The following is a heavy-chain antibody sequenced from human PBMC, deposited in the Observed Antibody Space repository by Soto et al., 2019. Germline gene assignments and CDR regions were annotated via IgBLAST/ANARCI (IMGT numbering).Heavy chain of an antibody. CDR1: GFTFSSYG. CDR2: ISYDGSNK. V-gene: IGHV3-30*18. CDR3: AKDITLMVHYYGMDV. D-gene: IGHD3-22*01. J-gene: IGHJ6*02. Sequence: PGGSLRLSCAASGFTFSSYGMHWVRQAPGKGLEWVAVISYDGSNKYYADSVKGRFTISRDNSKNTLYLQMNSLRAEDTAVYYCAKDITLMVHYYGMDVWGQGTTVTVSS.